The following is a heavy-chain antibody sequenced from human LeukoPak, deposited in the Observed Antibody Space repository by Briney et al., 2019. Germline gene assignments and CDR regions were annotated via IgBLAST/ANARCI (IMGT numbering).Heavy chain of an antibody. V-gene: IGHV4-4*07. CDR3: ARDPHCSSTTCPFDY. CDR2: IYRSEDT. J-gene: IGHJ4*02. D-gene: IGHD2-2*01. CDR1: GGSISSYY. Sequence: PSETLSLTCTVSGGSISSYYWSWIRQPAGKGLEWIGYIYRSEDTNCNPSLKSRVTMSLDKSKNQFSLKLSSVTAADTAVYYCARDPHCSSTTCPFDYLGQGTLVIVSS.